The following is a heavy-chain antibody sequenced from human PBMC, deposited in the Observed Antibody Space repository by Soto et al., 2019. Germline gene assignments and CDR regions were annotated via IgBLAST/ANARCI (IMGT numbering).Heavy chain of an antibody. V-gene: IGHV4-38-2*01. Sequence: SETLSLTCDVSGYAISSGFYWAWIRQPPGKRLEWIGNIYHSGTTYYNPSLKSRVTISVDASKNQFSLKLTSVTAADTAVYYCARAPSRVRPLDSWGQGTLVTVSS. J-gene: IGHJ4*02. D-gene: IGHD3-10*01. CDR2: IYHSGTT. CDR3: ARAPSRVRPLDS. CDR1: GYAISSGFY.